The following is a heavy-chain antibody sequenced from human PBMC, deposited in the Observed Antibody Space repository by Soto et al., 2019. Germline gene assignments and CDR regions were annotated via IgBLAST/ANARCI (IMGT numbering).Heavy chain of an antibody. D-gene: IGHD1-7*01. CDR3: ASRDPGTSVDY. J-gene: IGHJ4*02. CDR1: GGSLTSNNW. V-gene: IGHV4-4*02. Sequence: SETLSLTCAVSGGSLTSNNWWTWVRQPPGQGLEWIGEIYRTGSTNYNPSLKSRVTISLDKSENQFSLKVTSLTAADTAVYYCASRDPGTSVDYWGQGTLVTVSS. CDR2: IYRTGST.